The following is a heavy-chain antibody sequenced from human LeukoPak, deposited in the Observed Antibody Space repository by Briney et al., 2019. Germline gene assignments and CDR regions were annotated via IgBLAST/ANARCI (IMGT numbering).Heavy chain of an antibody. Sequence: SVKVSCKASGGTFSSYAISWVRQAPGQGLEWMGGIIPIFGTANYAQKFQGRVTITADESTSTAYMELSSLRSEDTAVYYCARALRYYYDSSGYSVVYFDYWGQGTLVTVSS. V-gene: IGHV1-69*13. D-gene: IGHD3-22*01. CDR3: ARALRYYYDSSGYSVVYFDY. J-gene: IGHJ4*02. CDR1: GGTFSSYA. CDR2: IIPIFGTA.